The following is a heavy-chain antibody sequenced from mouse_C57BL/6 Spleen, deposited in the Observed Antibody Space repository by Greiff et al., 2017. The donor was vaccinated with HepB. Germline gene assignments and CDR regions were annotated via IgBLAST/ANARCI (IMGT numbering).Heavy chain of an antibody. CDR2: ISSGSSTI. CDR3: ARGDYYGSSHYFDY. D-gene: IGHD1-1*01. V-gene: IGHV5-17*01. J-gene: IGHJ2*01. CDR1: GFTFSDYG. Sequence: EVKLVESGGGLVKPGGSLKLSCAASGFTFSDYGMHWVRQAPEKGLEWVAYISSGSSTIYYADTVKGRVTISRDNAKNTLFLQMTSLRSEDTAMYYCARGDYYGSSHYFDYWGQGTTLTVSS.